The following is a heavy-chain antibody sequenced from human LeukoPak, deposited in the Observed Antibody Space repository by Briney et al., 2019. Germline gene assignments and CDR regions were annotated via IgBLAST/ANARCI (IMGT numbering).Heavy chain of an antibody. D-gene: IGHD7-27*01. CDR3: ARDGDLAPDVPFDY. CDR2: ISSSGSTK. CDR1: GFTFSSYE. V-gene: IGHV3-48*03. J-gene: IGHJ4*02. Sequence: GGSLRLSCAASGFTFSSYEMNWVRQAPGKGLEWVSYISSSGSTKYYVDSVKGRFTISRDNAKNSLCLQMNSLRAEDTAVYYCARDGDLAPDVPFDYWGQGTLVTVSS.